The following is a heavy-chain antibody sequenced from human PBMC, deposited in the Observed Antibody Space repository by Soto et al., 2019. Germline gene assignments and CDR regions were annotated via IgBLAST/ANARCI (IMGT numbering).Heavy chain of an antibody. D-gene: IGHD6-13*01. CDR2: VYYTGTT. CDR3: ARDLAAVPRAVDY. Sequence: QVQLQESGPGLLKPSETLSLTCTVSGGSISSYFYIWVRQPPGKGLEWIGSVYYTGTTDYNPSLMSRVTMSVDTSKTQCSLNLRSVTAADTAVYYCARDLAAVPRAVDYWGRGTLVTVSS. J-gene: IGHJ4*02. CDR1: GGSISSYF. V-gene: IGHV4-59*01.